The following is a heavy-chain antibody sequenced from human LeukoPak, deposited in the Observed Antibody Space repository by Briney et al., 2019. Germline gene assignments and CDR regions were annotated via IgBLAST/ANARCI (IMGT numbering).Heavy chain of an antibody. CDR3: ARGGSYLSAFDI. CDR1: GFTVSSNY. V-gene: IGHV3-53*01. Sequence: GGSLRLSCAASGFTVSSNYMSWARQAPGKGLEWVSIIYSGGSTFYADSVKGRFTISRDNSKNTLYLQMNSLRAEDTAVYYCARGGSYLSAFDIWGQGTMVTVSS. D-gene: IGHD1-26*01. CDR2: IYSGGST. J-gene: IGHJ3*02.